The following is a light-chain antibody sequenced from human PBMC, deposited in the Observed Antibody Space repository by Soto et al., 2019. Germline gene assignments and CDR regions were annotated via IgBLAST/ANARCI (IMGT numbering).Light chain of an antibody. CDR1: QSISRW. CDR2: DAS. J-gene: IGKJ2*01. V-gene: IGKV1-5*01. Sequence: DKQMSQSPSTLSASEGDRVTITFRASQSISRWLAWYQQKSGKAPKFLIYDASSLESGVPSRFSGSGSGTEFTLTISSLQPDDFSTYYCQQYYSYCTFGQGTKVDIK. CDR3: QQYYSYCT.